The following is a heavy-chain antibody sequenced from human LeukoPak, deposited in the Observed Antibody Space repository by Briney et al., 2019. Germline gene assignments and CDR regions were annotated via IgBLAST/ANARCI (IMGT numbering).Heavy chain of an antibody. D-gene: IGHD6-13*01. CDR1: GGSISSGGYY. V-gene: IGHV4-31*03. Sequence: PSQTPSLTCTVSGGSISSGGYYWSWIRQHPGKGLEWIGYIYYSGSTYYNPSLKSRVTISVDTSKNQFSLKLSSVTAADTAVYYCASTTVGIAAAGTRFDPWGQGTLVTVSS. J-gene: IGHJ5*02. CDR2: IYYSGST. CDR3: ASTTVGIAAAGTRFDP.